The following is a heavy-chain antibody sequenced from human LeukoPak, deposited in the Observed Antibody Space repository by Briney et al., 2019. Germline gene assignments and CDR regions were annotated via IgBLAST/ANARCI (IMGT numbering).Heavy chain of an antibody. D-gene: IGHD4-17*01. CDR1: GFTFSSYE. J-gene: IGHJ3*02. CDR3: ARELLTVTTHDAFDI. V-gene: IGHV3-48*03. CDR2: ISSSGSTI. Sequence: GESLRLSCAASGFTFSSYEMNWVRQAPGKGLEWVSYISSSGSTIYYADSVKGRFTISRDNAKNSLFLQMNSLRAEDTAVYYCARELLTVTTHDAFDIWGQGTMVT.